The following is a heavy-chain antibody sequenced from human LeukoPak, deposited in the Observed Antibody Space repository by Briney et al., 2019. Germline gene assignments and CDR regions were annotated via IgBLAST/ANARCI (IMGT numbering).Heavy chain of an antibody. CDR1: GFTFSSYA. J-gene: IGHJ4*02. CDR3: ARGQWGYFDY. CDR2: ISYDGSNK. Sequence: GRSLXLSCAASGFTFSSYAMHWVRQAPGKGLEWVAVISYDGSNKYYADSVKGRFTISRDNSKNTLYLQMNSLRAEDTAVYYCARGQWGYFDYWGQGTLVTVSS. V-gene: IGHV3-30*01. D-gene: IGHD3-16*01.